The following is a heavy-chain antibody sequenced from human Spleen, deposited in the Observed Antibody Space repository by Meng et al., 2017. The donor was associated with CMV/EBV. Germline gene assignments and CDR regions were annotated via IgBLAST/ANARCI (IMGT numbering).Heavy chain of an antibody. CDR2: VNPNSGNT. CDR1: GYTFTSYD. D-gene: IGHD2/OR15-2a*01. CDR3: AREVHKWAGKVLQGRVFDY. Sequence: ASVKVSCKTSGYTFTSYDIYWVRQAAGQGLECMGWVNPNSGNTGYAQKFQDGVSMTRDTSMSTVYMELASLRYEDTAIYYCAREVHKWAGKVLQGRVFDYWGQGTLVTVSS. J-gene: IGHJ4*02. V-gene: IGHV1-8*01.